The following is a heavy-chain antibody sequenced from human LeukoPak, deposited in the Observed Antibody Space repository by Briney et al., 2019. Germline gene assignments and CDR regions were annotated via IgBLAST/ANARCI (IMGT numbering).Heavy chain of an antibody. V-gene: IGHV1-18*01. CDR2: ISAYNGNT. J-gene: IGHJ3*02. CDR1: GYTFTSYG. CDR3: ARILRSTYYDFWSGYSNAFDI. D-gene: IGHD3-3*01. Sequence: ASVTVSCKASGYTFTSYGISWVRQAPGQGLEWMGWISAYNGNTNYAQKLQGRVTMTTDTSTSTAYMELRSLRSDDTAVYYCARILRSTYYDFWSGYSNAFDIWGQGTMVTVSS.